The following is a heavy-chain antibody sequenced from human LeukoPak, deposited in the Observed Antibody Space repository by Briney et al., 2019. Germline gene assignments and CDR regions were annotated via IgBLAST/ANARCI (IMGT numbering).Heavy chain of an antibody. J-gene: IGHJ4*02. CDR3: AKGLPGSGYYYFDY. D-gene: IGHD3-3*01. CDR1: GFTFSSYS. CDR2: ISSSSSYI. V-gene: IGHV3-21*04. Sequence: GGSLRLSCAASGFTFSSYSMNWVRQAPGKGLEWVSSISSSSSYIYYADSVKGRLTISRDNSKNTLYLQMNSLRAEDTAVYYCAKGLPGSGYYYFDYWGQGTLVTVSS.